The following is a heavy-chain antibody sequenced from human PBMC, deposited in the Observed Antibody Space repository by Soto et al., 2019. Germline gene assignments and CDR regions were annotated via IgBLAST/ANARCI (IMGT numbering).Heavy chain of an antibody. CDR2: IPSRGRP. CDR1: GASIAGGSYY. J-gene: IGHJ6*02. V-gene: IGHV4-30-4*01. CDR3: ARVRSDYSNYYYYYYGMDV. Sequence: SETLSLTCSVSGASIAGGSYYWSWVRQPPGKGLEWIGYIPSRGRPFYNPSLTSRGTISADSSKNQLSLQLTSVTAADTAVYYCARVRSDYSNYYYYYYGMDVWGQGTTV. D-gene: IGHD4-4*01.